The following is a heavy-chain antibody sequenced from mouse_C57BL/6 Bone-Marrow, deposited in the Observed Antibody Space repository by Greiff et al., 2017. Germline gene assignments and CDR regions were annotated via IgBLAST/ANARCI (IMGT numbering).Heavy chain of an antibody. V-gene: IGHV1-26*01. CDR1: GYTFTDYY. J-gene: IGHJ4*01. CDR2: INPNNGGT. D-gene: IGHD1-1*01. Sequence: VQLQQSGPELVKPGASVKISCKASGYTFTDYYMNWVKQSHGKSLEWIGDINPNNGGTSYNQKFKGKATLTVDKSSSTAYMELRSLTSEDSAVYYCARSTTVVEGYAMDYWGQGTSVTVSS. CDR3: ARSTTVVEGYAMDY.